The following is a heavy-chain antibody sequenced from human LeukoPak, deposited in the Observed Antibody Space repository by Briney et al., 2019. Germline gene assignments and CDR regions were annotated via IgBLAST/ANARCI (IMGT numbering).Heavy chain of an antibody. J-gene: IGHJ4*02. CDR2: INPNSGET. CDR3: ATDRDYSNTERGFDY. D-gene: IGHD4-11*01. V-gene: IGHV1-2*02. Sequence: ASVKVSCKTSGYTFTDYYIHWVRQAPGQGLEWMGWINPNSGETNSAQKFQGRVTMTGDTAIRTAYMALSRLTSDDTAVYYCATDRDYSNTERGFDYWGQGTLVTVSS. CDR1: GYTFTDYY.